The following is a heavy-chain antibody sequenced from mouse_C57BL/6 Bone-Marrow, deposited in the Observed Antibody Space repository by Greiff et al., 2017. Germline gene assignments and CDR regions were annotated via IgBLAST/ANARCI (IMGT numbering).Heavy chain of an antibody. V-gene: IGHV1-54*01. J-gene: IGHJ1*03. D-gene: IGHD1-1*01. CDR2: INPGSGGT. CDR1: GYAFTNYL. Sequence: VQLVESGAELVRPGTSVKVSCKASGYAFTNYLIEWVKQRPGQGLEWIGVINPGSGGTNYNEKFKGKATLTADKSSSTAYMQLSSLTSEDSAVYFCARSYYGSSYWYFDVWGTGTTVTVSS. CDR3: ARSYYGSSYWYFDV.